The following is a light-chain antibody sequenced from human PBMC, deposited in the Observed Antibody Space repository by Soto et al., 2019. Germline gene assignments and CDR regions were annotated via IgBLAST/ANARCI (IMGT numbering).Light chain of an antibody. J-gene: IGKJ1*01. CDR2: AAS. Sequence: IQMTQSPSSLSASVEDRVIITCRASQSISNHLNWYQQKPGKAPKLLIFAASSLQSGVPSRFAGSGSGTDFTLTISSLQPEDSASYFCLQDHNYFWTFGQGTKVEVK. CDR1: QSISNH. CDR3: LQDHNYFWT. V-gene: IGKV1-6*01.